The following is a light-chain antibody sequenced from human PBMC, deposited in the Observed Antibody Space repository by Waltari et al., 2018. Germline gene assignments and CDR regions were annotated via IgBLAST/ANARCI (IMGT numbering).Light chain of an antibody. CDR3: QQYYITPPVT. J-gene: IGKJ3*01. Sequence: IVMTQSPDSLAVSLGERATLNCKSSQSLLYSSNNKNSLAWYQQKPGQPPKLLIYGASTRESGVPERFSGSGSGTEFTLTISSLQAEDVAVYYCQQYYITPPVTFGPGTKVDIK. CDR2: GAS. V-gene: IGKV4-1*01. CDR1: QSLLYSSNNKNS.